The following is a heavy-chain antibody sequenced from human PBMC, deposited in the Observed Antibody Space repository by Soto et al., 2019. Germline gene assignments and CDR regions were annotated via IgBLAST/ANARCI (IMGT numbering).Heavy chain of an antibody. V-gene: IGHV3-21*01. J-gene: IGHJ6*03. D-gene: IGHD2-2*01. Sequence: EVQLVESGGGLVNPGGSLRLSCAASGFSFSDYSMNWVRQAPGKGLEWVSSISGSTSYIYYADSLKGRFTVSRDNAEKSLYLQMNSLRAEDTAVYHCARDGPFCSGTGCRDYYHYMDFWGKGTTVIVSS. CDR3: ARDGPFCSGTGCRDYYHYMDF. CDR2: ISGSTSYI. CDR1: GFSFSDYS.